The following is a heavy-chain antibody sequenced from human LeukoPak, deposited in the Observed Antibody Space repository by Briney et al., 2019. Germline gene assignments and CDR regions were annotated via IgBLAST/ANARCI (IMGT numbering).Heavy chain of an antibody. D-gene: IGHD5-18*01. V-gene: IGHV3-7*04. CDR2: IMQDGSER. CDR1: GFTFSTYW. CDR3: ARGRDTYDY. Sequence: GGSLRLSCAASGFTFSTYWMSWVRQAPGKGLEWVANIMQDGSERYYVDSVKGRFTISRDNAKNSLYPQMNSLRAEDTAVYYCARGRDTYDYWGQGTLVTVSS. J-gene: IGHJ4*02.